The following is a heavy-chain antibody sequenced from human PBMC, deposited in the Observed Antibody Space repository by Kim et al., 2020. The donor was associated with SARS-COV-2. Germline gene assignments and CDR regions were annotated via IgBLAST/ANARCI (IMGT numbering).Heavy chain of an antibody. J-gene: IGHJ6*02. V-gene: IGHV3-13*01. CDR1: GFTFSSYD. Sequence: GGSLRLSCAASGFTFSSYDMHWVRQATGKGLEWVSAIGTAGDTYYPGSVKGRFTISRENAKNSLYLQMNSLRAGDTAVYYCAIAFPSSGSYYYYGMHVWGQGTTVTVSS. D-gene: IGHD3-10*01. CDR3: AIAFPSSGSYYYYGMHV. CDR2: IGTAGDT.